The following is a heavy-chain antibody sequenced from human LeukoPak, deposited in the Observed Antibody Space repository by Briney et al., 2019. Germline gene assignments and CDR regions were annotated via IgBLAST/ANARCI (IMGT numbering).Heavy chain of an antibody. D-gene: IGHD3-22*01. Sequence: GGSLRLSCAASGFTFSSYSMNWVRQAPGKGLEWVSYISSSSSTIYYADSVKGRFTISRDNAKNSLYLQMNSLRAEDTAVYYCASYDSSGYYRSLLAFDIWGQGTMVTVSS. CDR3: ASYDSSGYYRSLLAFDI. CDR2: ISSSSSTI. J-gene: IGHJ3*02. CDR1: GFTFSSYS. V-gene: IGHV3-48*01.